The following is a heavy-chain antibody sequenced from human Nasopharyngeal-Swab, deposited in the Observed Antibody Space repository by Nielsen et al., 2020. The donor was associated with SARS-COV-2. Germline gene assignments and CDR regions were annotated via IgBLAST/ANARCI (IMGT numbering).Heavy chain of an antibody. CDR3: AKSPNLDYGDYRYYYYYGMDV. V-gene: IGHV3-20*04. J-gene: IGHJ6*02. CDR1: GFTFDDYG. D-gene: IGHD4-17*01. CDR2: INWNGGST. Sequence: GESLKISCAASGFTFDDYGMSWVRQAPGKGLEWVSGINWNGGSTGYADSVKGRFTISRDNAKNSLYLQMNSLRAEDTAVYYCAKSPNLDYGDYRYYYYYGMDVWGQGTTVTVSS.